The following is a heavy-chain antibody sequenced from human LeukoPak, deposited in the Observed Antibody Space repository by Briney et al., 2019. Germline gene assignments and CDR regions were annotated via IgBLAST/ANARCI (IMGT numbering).Heavy chain of an antibody. CDR2: IYPGDSDT. CDR1: GYSFTSYW. CDR3: VRSRAIAVADDDDY. D-gene: IGHD6-19*01. J-gene: IGHJ4*02. Sequence: GESLKISCKGSGYSFTSYWINWVRQMPGKGLEWMGIIYPGDSDTRYSPSFQGQVTISADKSISTAYLQWSSLKASDNAMYYCVRSRAIAVADDDDYWGQGTLVTVSS. V-gene: IGHV5-51*01.